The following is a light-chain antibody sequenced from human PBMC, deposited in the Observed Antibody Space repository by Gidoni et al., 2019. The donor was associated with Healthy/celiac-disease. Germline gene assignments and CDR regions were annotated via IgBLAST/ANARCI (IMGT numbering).Light chain of an antibody. CDR1: SGSIASNY. CDR2: EDN. J-gene: IGLJ2*01. CDR3: QSYDSSNQGV. V-gene: IGLV6-57*02. Sequence: NFMLTQPHSVSDSPGKTVTISCTGSSGSIASNYVQWYQQRPGSAPTTVIYEDNQRPSGVPDRFSGSIDSSSNSASLTISGLKTEDEADYYCQSYDSSNQGVFGGGTKLTVL.